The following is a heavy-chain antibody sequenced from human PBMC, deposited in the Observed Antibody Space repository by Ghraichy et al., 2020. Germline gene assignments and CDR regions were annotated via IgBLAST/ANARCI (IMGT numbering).Heavy chain of an antibody. D-gene: IGHD4-17*01. CDR1: GYTFTGYY. V-gene: IGHV1-2*02. Sequence: ASVKVSCKASGYTFTGYYMHWVRQAPGQGLEWIGWINPNSGGTNYAQKFQGRVTMTRDTSISTAYMELSRLRSDDTAVYYCARDAVTTKSAFDIWGQGTMVTVSS. J-gene: IGHJ3*02. CDR2: INPNSGGT. CDR3: ARDAVTTKSAFDI.